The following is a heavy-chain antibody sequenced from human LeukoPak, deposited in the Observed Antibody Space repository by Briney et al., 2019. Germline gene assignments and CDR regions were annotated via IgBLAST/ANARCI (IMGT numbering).Heavy chain of an antibody. CDR2: IYYSGST. J-gene: IGHJ4*02. D-gene: IGHD6-19*01. CDR3: ARQYVAVAGLEQFFDY. V-gene: IGHV4-39*01. CDR1: GGSISSISYY. Sequence: SDTLSLTCTVSGGSISSISYYWGWIRQPPGKGLEWIGNIYYSGSTYYNPSLKSRVTISVDTSKNQFSLKLSSVTAADTAVYYCARQYVAVAGLEQFFDYWGQGTLVTVSS.